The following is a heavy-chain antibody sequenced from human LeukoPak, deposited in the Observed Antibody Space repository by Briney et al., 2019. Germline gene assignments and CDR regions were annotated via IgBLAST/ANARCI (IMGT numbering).Heavy chain of an antibody. J-gene: IGHJ4*02. CDR1: GFTFSICA. D-gene: IGHD3-10*01. Sequence: GGSLRLSCAASGFTFSICATNWVRQAPGKGLEWVSGISGSGSSTYYADSVKGRFTISRDSSKNTVYLQMNSLRAEDTAIYYCAKADGSYKTLIDYWGQGTLVTVSS. V-gene: IGHV3-23*01. CDR2: ISGSGSST. CDR3: AKADGSYKTLIDY.